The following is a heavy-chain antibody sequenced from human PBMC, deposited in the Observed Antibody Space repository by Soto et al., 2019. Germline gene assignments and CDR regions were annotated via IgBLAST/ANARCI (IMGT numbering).Heavy chain of an antibody. J-gene: IGHJ6*04. CDR1: GGPISTSDYT. CDR2: VYRSGAN. V-gene: IGHV4-30-2*01. CDR3: VRERAIVGVAPGRGVDV. D-gene: IGHD3-3*01. Sequence: SETLSLTCAVSGGPISTSDYTWSWIRQPPGRGLDVIGSVYRSGANHYMPPLQHSFTTSTDKSKSQASLDLSGVGAEDTAVYYCVRERAIVGVAPGRGVDVWGKVSTGT.